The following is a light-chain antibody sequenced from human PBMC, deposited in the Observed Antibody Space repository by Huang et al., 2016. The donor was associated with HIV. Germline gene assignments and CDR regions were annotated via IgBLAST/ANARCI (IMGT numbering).Light chain of an antibody. CDR2: DAT. Sequence: IVLTQSQATVSLSPGERATLSCKASQSVSSYLAWYQQQPGQAPRLLIDDATSRAPGIPARFSGSGSGTDFTLTISNLGPEDFAVYFCQQRYDWPLTFGGGTKVEIK. V-gene: IGKV3-11*01. J-gene: IGKJ4*01. CDR1: QSVSSY. CDR3: QQRYDWPLT.